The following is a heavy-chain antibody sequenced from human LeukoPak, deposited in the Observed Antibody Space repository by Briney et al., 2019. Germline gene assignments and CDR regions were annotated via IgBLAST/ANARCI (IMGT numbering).Heavy chain of an antibody. D-gene: IGHD4-17*01. Sequence: PGGSLRLSCAASGFTFSSYWMSWVRQAPGKGLEWVANIKQDGSEKYYVDSVKGRFTISRDNAKNSLYLQMNSLRAEDTAVYYCARDLSDNGDYADAFDIWGQGTMVTVSS. CDR2: IKQDGSEK. CDR3: ARDLSDNGDYADAFDI. V-gene: IGHV3-7*01. J-gene: IGHJ3*02. CDR1: GFTFSSYW.